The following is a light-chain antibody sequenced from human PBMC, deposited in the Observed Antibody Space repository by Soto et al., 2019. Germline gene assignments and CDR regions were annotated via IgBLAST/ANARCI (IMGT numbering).Light chain of an antibody. Sequence: DIQMTQSPSTLSASVGDRVTITCRASQSISSWLAWYQQKPWKAPSLLIYKASTLQGGVPARFSGSGSGTEFTLTISSLQPDDFATYYCQQYHAYSRTFGQGTKVEI. CDR3: QQYHAYSRT. CDR2: KAS. CDR1: QSISSW. J-gene: IGKJ1*01. V-gene: IGKV1-5*03.